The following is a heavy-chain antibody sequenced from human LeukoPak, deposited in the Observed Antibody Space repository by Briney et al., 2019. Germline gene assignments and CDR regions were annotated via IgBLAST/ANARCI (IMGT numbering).Heavy chain of an antibody. V-gene: IGHV3-23*01. D-gene: IGHD3-22*01. CDR1: GFTFATYG. CDR2: VGDSADTT. CDR3: ARAPSEIGGYYPEYFRH. J-gene: IGHJ1*01. Sequence: GGSLRLSCAASGFTFATYGMSWVRQAPGKGLEWVSVVGDSADTTHYADSVKGRFFISRDNSKNTVHLQMNSLRAEDTGVYYCARAPSEIGGYYPEYFRHWGQGTLVTVSS.